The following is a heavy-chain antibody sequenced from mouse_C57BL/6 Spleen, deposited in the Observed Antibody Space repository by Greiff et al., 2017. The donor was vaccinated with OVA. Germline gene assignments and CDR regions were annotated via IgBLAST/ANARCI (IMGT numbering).Heavy chain of an antibody. CDR2: INPGSGGT. J-gene: IGHJ4*01. V-gene: IGHV1-54*01. Sequence: QVQLQQSGAELVRPGTSVKVSCKASGYAFTNYLIEWVKQRPGQGLEWIGVINPGSGGTNYNEKFKGKATLTADKSSSTAYMHLSSLTSEDSAVYFCARCYDYYAMDYWGQGTSVTVSS. CDR3: ARCYDYYAMDY. CDR1: GYAFTNYL. D-gene: IGHD1-1*02.